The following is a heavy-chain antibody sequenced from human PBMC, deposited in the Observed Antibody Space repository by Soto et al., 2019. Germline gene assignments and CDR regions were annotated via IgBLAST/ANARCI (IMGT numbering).Heavy chain of an antibody. CDR3: VRGWNGPGWLDP. V-gene: IGHV4-59*11. Sequence: QVQLQESGPGLVKPSETLSLTCTVSGGSINSHFWTWIRQPPGTGLECIGYIHHSGRTHYNPSLKSRVTMSIDTSKNQLSLKLTSVTAADTAVYYCVRGWNGPGWLDPWGQGTLVTVSS. D-gene: IGHD3-10*01. J-gene: IGHJ5*02. CDR1: GGSINSHF. CDR2: IHHSGRT.